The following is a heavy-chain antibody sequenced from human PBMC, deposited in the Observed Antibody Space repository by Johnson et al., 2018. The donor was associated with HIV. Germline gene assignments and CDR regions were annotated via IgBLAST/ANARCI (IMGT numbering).Heavy chain of an antibody. Sequence: VQLVESGGGVVRPGGSLRLSCAGSGFTLSDYYMSWVRQAPGKGLEWIAYISGGGVGTFYADSVKGRFTISRDNSNNILYLQMNSLRVEDTAVYYCAKVAVATAAGGVALDIWGPGTMVTVS. CDR3: AKVAVATAAGGVALDI. V-gene: IGHV3-23*04. D-gene: IGHD6-13*01. J-gene: IGHJ3*02. CDR1: GFTLSDYY. CDR2: ISGGGVGT.